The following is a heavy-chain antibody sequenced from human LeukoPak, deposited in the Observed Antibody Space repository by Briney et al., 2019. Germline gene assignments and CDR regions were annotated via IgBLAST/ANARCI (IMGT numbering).Heavy chain of an antibody. CDR1: GFSLSTTGMR. Sequence: SGPALVKPTQTLTLTCTFSGFSLSTTGMRVSWIRQPPGMALEWLARIDWDDDKFYSTSLKTRFTISKDTSKNQVVLTMTNMDPVDTATYYCARWSGDWFDPWGQGTLVTVSS. V-gene: IGHV2-70*04. D-gene: IGHD6-25*01. CDR3: ARWSGDWFDP. CDR2: IDWDDDK. J-gene: IGHJ5*02.